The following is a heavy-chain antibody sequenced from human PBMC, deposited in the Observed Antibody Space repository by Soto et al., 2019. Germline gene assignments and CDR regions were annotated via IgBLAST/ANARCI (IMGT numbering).Heavy chain of an antibody. D-gene: IGHD6-6*01. CDR3: ARSARRYYYYYYGMDV. V-gene: IGHV1-69*06. J-gene: IGHJ6*02. Sequence: QVQLVQSGAEVKKPGSSVKVSCKASGGTFGSYAISWVRQAPGQGLEWMGGIIPIFGTANYAQKFQGRVTITADKSTSTAYMELSSLRSEDTAVYYCARSARRYYYYYYGMDVWGQGTTVTVSS. CDR1: GGTFGSYA. CDR2: IIPIFGTA.